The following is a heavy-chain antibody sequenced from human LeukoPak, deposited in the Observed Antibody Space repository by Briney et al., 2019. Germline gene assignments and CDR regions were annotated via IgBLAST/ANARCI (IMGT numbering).Heavy chain of an antibody. CDR1: GGSISSYY. J-gene: IGHJ5*02. V-gene: IGHV4-59*08. CDR2: IYYSGST. D-gene: IGHD1-26*01. CDR3: ARSGSYYGWFDP. Sequence: PWETLSLTCTVSGGSISSYYWSWIRQLPGKGLEWIGYIYYSGSTNYNPSLKSRVTISVDTSKNQFSLKLSSVTAADTAVYYCARSGSYYGWFDPWGQGTLVTVSS.